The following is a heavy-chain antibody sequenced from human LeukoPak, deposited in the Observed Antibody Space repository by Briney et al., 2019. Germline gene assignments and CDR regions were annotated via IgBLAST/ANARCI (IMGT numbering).Heavy chain of an antibody. J-gene: IGHJ4*02. Sequence: SETLSLTCAVYGGSLSGDYWSWIRQPPGKGLEWIGEINHSGSSNYNPSLKSRVTISVDTSKNQFSLKLSSVTAADTAVYYCARGGYYDSSGPAYYFDYWGQGTLVTVSS. CDR1: GGSLSGDY. D-gene: IGHD3-22*01. CDR2: INHSGSS. V-gene: IGHV4-34*01. CDR3: ARGGYYDSSGPAYYFDY.